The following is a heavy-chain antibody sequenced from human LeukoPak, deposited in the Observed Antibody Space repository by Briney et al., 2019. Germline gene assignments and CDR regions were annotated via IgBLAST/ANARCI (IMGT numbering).Heavy chain of an antibody. V-gene: IGHV3-21*01. CDR1: GFTLSSYS. CDR3: ARDKEEELVPDY. Sequence: PGGSLRLSCAASGFTLSSYSMNWVRQAPGKGLEWVSSISSSSSYIYYADSVKGRFTVSRDNAKNSLYLQMNSLRAEDTAVYYCARDKEEELVPDYWGQGTLVTVSS. J-gene: IGHJ4*02. D-gene: IGHD3-9*01. CDR2: ISSSSSYI.